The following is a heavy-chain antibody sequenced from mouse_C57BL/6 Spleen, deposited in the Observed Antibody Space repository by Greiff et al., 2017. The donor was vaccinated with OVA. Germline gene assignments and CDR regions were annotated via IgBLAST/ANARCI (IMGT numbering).Heavy chain of an antibody. V-gene: IGHV1-15*01. CDR3: TRPTTVVEDWFAY. CDR1: GYTFTDYE. CDR2: IDPETGGT. D-gene: IGHD1-1*01. J-gene: IGHJ3*01. Sequence: VKLQESGAELVRPGASVTLSCKASGYTFTDYEMHWVKQTPVHGLEWIGAIDPETGGTAYNQKFKGKAILTADKSSSTAYMELRSLTSEDSAVYYCTRPTTVVEDWFAYWGQGTLVTVSA.